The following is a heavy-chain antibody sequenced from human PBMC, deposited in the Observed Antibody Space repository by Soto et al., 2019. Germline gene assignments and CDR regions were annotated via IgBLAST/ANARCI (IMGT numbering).Heavy chain of an antibody. D-gene: IGHD3-3*01. CDR2: ISSGGDTI. CDR3: ARDRSTIYGVVTPIDY. J-gene: IGHJ4*02. CDR1: GFTFSPYS. V-gene: IGHV3-48*02. Sequence: GGSLRLSCAVSGFTFSPYSMNWFRQAPGKGLEWISYISSGGDTIYHADSVRGRFTVSRDNTKNSLYLQMDSLRDEDTAVYYCARDRSTIYGVVTPIDYWGQGTLVTVSS.